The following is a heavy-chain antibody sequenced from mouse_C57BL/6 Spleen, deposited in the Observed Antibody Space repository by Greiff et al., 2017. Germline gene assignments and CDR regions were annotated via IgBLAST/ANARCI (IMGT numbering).Heavy chain of an antibody. V-gene: IGHV1-15*01. CDR2: IDPDTGGT. CDR1: GYTFTDYE. CDR3: TRGVFAY. Sequence: QVQLQQSGAELVRPGASVTLSCKASGYTFTDYEMHWVKQTPVHGLEWIGAIDPDTGGTAYNQKFKGKAILTADKSSSTAYMELRSLTSEDSAVYYCTRGVFAYWGPGTLVTVSA. J-gene: IGHJ3*01.